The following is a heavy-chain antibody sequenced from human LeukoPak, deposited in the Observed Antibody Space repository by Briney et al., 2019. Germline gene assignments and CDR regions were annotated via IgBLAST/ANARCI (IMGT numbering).Heavy chain of an antibody. CDR2: INHSGST. CDR1: GGSFSGYY. V-gene: IGHV4-34*01. D-gene: IGHD6-19*01. Sequence: TSETLSLTCAVYGGSFSGYYWSWIRQPPGKGLEWIGEINHSGSTNYNPSLKSRVTISVDTSKNQFSLKLSSVTAADTAVYYCARQAIAVAGTRYYYGMDVWGQGTTVTVSS. CDR3: ARQAIAVAGTRYYYGMDV. J-gene: IGHJ6*02.